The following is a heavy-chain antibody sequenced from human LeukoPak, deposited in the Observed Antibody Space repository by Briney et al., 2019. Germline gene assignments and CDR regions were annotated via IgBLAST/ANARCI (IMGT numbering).Heavy chain of an antibody. V-gene: IGHV4-59*01. D-gene: IGHD3-10*01. CDR3: ARYYYGSGSSEYYYYYMDV. CDR1: GGSISSYY. Sequence: PSETLSLTCTVSGGSISSYYWSWIRQPPGKGLEWIGYIYYSGSTNYNPSLKSRVTISVDTSKNQFSLKLSSMTAADTAVYYCARYYYGSGSSEYYYYYMDVWGKGTTVTVSS. CDR2: IYYSGST. J-gene: IGHJ6*03.